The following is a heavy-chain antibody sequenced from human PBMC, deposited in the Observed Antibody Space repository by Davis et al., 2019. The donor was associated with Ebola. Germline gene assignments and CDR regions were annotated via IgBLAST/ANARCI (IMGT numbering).Heavy chain of an antibody. CDR1: GGSISSYY. CDR2: IYYTGST. Sequence: SETLSLTCTVSGGSISSYYWSWIRQPPGKGLEWIGYIYYTGSTNYNPSLKSRVTISVDTSKNQFSLRLSSVTAADTAVYYCASPIVGPTNTDYWGQGTLVTVSS. D-gene: IGHD1-26*01. V-gene: IGHV4-59*01. CDR3: ASPIVGPTNTDY. J-gene: IGHJ4*02.